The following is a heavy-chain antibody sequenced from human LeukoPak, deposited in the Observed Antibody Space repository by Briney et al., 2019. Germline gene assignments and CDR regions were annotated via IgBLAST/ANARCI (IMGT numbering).Heavy chain of an antibody. J-gene: IGHJ4*02. D-gene: IGHD6-13*01. CDR1: RFTFSCFW. Sequence: GGSLRLSCVASRFTFSCFWMSWVRQAPGRGLEFVANIDQDGSVRNYVDSVKGRFIISRDNAKNSLYLQMDSLRAEDTAVYFCARDPGSSSFDYWGLGTPVTVSS. CDR2: IDQDGSVR. CDR3: ARDPGSSSFDY. V-gene: IGHV3-7*01.